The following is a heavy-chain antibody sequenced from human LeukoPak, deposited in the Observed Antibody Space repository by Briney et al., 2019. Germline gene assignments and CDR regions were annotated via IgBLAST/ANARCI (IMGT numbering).Heavy chain of an antibody. CDR3: AREVGGWLVEGRGGFDI. J-gene: IGHJ3*02. CDR2: LYTSGST. V-gene: IGHV4-61*02. CDR1: GGSVSSGSYY. Sequence: PSQTLSLTCSVSGGSVSSGSYYWNWIRQPAGKGLEWIGRLYTSGSTDYNPSLKSRVTTSVDMSKNQFFVKLSSVTAADTAVYYCAREVGGWLVEGRGGFDIWGQGTMVTVSS. D-gene: IGHD3-16*01.